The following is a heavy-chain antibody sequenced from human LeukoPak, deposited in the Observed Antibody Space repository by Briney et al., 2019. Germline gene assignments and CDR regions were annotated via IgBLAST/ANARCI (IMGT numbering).Heavy chain of an antibody. D-gene: IGHD6-13*01. V-gene: IGHV3-30*02. CDR3: ATVAAALDY. Sequence: GGSLRLSCAASGFAFSSYGMHWVRQAPGKGLEWVAYIHYDSSTEDYADSVKGRFTISRDNSKNTLYLQMNSLRAEDTAVYYCATVAAALDYWGQGTLVTVSS. J-gene: IGHJ4*02. CDR2: IHYDSSTE. CDR1: GFAFSSYG.